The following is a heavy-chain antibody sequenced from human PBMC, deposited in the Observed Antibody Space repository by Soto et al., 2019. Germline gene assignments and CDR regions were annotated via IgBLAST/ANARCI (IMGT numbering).Heavy chain of an antibody. J-gene: IGHJ1*01. CDR3: ARLQSPLRFLEWLPSGSYFQH. CDR2: IYPGDSDT. V-gene: IGHV5-51*01. D-gene: IGHD3-3*01. CDR1: GYSFTSYW. Sequence: GESLKISCKGSGYSFTSYWIGWVRQMPGKGLEWMGIIYPGDSDTRYSPSFQGQVTISADKSISTAYLQWSSLKASDTAMYYCARLQSPLRFLEWLPSGSYFQHWGQGTLVTVSS.